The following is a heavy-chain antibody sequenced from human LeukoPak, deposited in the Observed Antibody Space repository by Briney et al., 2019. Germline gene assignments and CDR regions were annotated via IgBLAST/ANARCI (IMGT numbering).Heavy chain of an antibody. CDR1: GGTFSSYA. D-gene: IGHD6-19*01. V-gene: IGHV1-69*05. J-gene: IGHJ4*02. CDR3: AKDFSSGWLNYFDY. CDR2: IIPIFGTA. Sequence: SVKVSCKASGGTFSSYAISWVRQAPGQGLEWMGGIIPIFGTANYAQKFQGRVTMTRDTSTSTVYMELSSLRAEDTALYYCAKDFSSGWLNYFDYWGQGTLVTVSS.